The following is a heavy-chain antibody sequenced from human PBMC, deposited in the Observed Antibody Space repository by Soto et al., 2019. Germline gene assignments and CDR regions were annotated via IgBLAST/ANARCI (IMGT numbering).Heavy chain of an antibody. V-gene: IGHV1-18*01. CDR3: ARDRDDILTGCFDY. CDR2: ISAYNGNT. CDR1: GYTFTSYG. Sequence: EASVKVSCKASGYTFTSYGISWVRQAPGQGLEWMGWISAYNGNTNYAQKLQGRVTMTTDTSTSTAYMELRSLRSDDTAVYYCARDRDDILTGCFDYWGQGTLVTVSS. J-gene: IGHJ4*02. D-gene: IGHD3-9*01.